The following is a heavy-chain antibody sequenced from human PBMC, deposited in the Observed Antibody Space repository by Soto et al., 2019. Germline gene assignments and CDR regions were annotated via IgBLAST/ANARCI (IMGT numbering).Heavy chain of an antibody. Sequence: GGSLRLSCPATGFTFSTCAMSWVRQAPGKGLEWVSAISGSGGSTYYADSVKGRFTISRDNSKNTLYLQMNSLRAEDTAVYYCAKRGLGPSIAARLSGMDVWGQGTTVTVSS. D-gene: IGHD6-6*01. CDR2: ISGSGGST. CDR1: GFTFSTCA. V-gene: IGHV3-23*01. J-gene: IGHJ6*02. CDR3: AKRGLGPSIAARLSGMDV.